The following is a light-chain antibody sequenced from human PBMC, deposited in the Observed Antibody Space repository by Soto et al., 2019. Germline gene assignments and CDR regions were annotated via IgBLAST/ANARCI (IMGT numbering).Light chain of an antibody. CDR3: SSYTSSSTLLYV. CDR2: DVS. CDR1: SSDVGGYNY. J-gene: IGLJ1*01. Sequence: QSALTQPASVSGSPGQSITISCTGTSSDVGGYNYVSWYQQHPGKATKLMIYDVSNGPSGVSNRFSGSKSGNTASLTISGLQAEYEADYCCSSYTSSSTLLYVFGTGTKLTVL. V-gene: IGLV2-14*01.